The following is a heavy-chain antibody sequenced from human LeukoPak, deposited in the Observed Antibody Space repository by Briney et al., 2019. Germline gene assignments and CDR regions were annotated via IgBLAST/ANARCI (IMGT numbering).Heavy chain of an antibody. CDR3: ARGAMGANGAFDI. D-gene: IGHD1-26*01. Sequence: SETLSLTCTVSGGSISSYYWSWIRQPPGKGLEWIGYIYYSGSTNYNPSLKSRVTISVDTSKNQFSLKLSSVTAADTAVYYCARGAMGANGAFDIWGQGTMVTVSS. J-gene: IGHJ3*02. CDR1: GGSISSYY. V-gene: IGHV4-59*01. CDR2: IYYSGST.